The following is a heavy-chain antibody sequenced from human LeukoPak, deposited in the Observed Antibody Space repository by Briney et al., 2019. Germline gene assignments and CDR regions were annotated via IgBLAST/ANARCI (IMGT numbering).Heavy chain of an antibody. CDR1: GFTFGSFA. V-gene: IGHV3-23*01. CDR3: ARDGSWGDYQFYFYMDV. J-gene: IGHJ6*03. Sequence: GGSLRLSCEASGFTFGSFAMSWVRQAPGKGLEWLSGISASGHYIYYADSVKGRFTISRDNSKNTLYIEMNSLRGEDTAVYYCARDGSWGDYQFYFYMDVWGKGTTVTVSS. CDR2: ISASGHYI. D-gene: IGHD2-2*01.